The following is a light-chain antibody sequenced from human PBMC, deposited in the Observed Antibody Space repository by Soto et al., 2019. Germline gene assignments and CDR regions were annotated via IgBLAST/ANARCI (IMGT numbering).Light chain of an antibody. Sequence: QSALTQPASVSGSPGQSITISCTGTSSDFGGYNYVSWYQQHPGKAPKLMIYDVSNRPSGVSNRFSGSKSGNTASLTISGLQAEDEADYYCSSYTSSISLVVFGGGTKLTVL. CDR3: SSYTSSISLVV. J-gene: IGLJ2*01. CDR1: SSDFGGYNY. V-gene: IGLV2-14*01. CDR2: DVS.